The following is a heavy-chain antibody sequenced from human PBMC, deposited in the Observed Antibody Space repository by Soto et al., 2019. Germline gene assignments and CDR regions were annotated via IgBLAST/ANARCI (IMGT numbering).Heavy chain of an antibody. J-gene: IGHJ2*01. Sequence: QVQLQESGPGLVKPSETLSLTCTVSGGSIGRYYWSWVRQSPGKGLEWIGYIFYTGITNYNPSVKSRVAISLHTSKNAFSLNLTSVTPDDTAVYYCARGKWVVRNWFFDLWGRGTLVPVSS. D-gene: IGHD6-19*01. CDR2: IFYTGIT. CDR1: GGSIGRYY. CDR3: ARGKWVVRNWFFDL. V-gene: IGHV4-59*01.